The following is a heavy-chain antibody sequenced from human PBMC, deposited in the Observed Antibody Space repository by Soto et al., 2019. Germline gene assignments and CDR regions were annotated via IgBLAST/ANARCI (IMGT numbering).Heavy chain of an antibody. CDR1: GGSISSYY. Sequence: SETLSLTCTASGGSISSYYWSWIRQPPGKGLEWIGYIYYSGSTNYNPSLKSRVTISVDTSKNQFSLKLSSVTAADTAVYYCARAVTMVRGVTLKNNPYYYFYGMDVWGQGTTVTVSS. V-gene: IGHV4-59*01. J-gene: IGHJ6*02. D-gene: IGHD3-10*01. CDR2: IYYSGST. CDR3: ARAVTMVRGVTLKNNPYYYFYGMDV.